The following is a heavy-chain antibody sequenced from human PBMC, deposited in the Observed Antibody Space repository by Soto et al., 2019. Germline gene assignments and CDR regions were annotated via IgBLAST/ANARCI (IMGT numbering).Heavy chain of an antibody. V-gene: IGHV3-9*01. D-gene: IGHD6-13*01. J-gene: IGHJ4*02. Sequence: EVRLVESGGGLVQPGRSLRLSCAASGFTFDDYAMHWVRQAPGKGLEWVSGISWNSGSIGYADSVKGRFTISRDNAKNSLYLQMNSLRAEDTALYYCAKDISDKQQLIPYYFDYWGQGTLVTVSS. CDR2: ISWNSGSI. CDR3: AKDISDKQQLIPYYFDY. CDR1: GFTFDDYA.